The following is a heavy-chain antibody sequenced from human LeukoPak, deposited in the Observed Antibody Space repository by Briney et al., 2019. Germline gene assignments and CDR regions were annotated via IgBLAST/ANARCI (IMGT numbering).Heavy chain of an antibody. J-gene: IGHJ6*03. D-gene: IGHD3-16*01. V-gene: IGHV4-4*07. CDR1: GGSISSYY. Sequence: SETLSLTCTVSGGSISSYYWSWIRQPAGKGLEWTGRIYSSGSTNYNPSLKSRVTMSVDTSKNQFSLKLSSVTAADTAVYYCARASLMKPPYYYYYMDVWGKGTTVTVSS. CDR3: ARASLMKPPYYYYYMDV. CDR2: IYSSGST.